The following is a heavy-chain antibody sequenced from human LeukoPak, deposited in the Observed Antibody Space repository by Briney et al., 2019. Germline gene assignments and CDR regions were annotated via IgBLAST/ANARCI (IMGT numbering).Heavy chain of an antibody. D-gene: IGHD2/OR15-2a*01. CDR3: AREVPNSSEPFDY. CDR2: ISSSGSTI. V-gene: IGHV3-11*04. CDR1: GFTFSDYY. J-gene: IGHJ4*02. Sequence: GGSLRLSCAASGFTFSDYYMSWIRQAPGKGLEWVSYISSSGSTIYYADSVKGRFTISRDNAKNSLYLQMNSLRAGDTAVYYCAREVPNSSEPFDYWGQGTLVTVSS.